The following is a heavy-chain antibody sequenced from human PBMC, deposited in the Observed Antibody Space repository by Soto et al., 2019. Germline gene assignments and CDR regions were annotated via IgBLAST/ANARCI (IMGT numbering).Heavy chain of an antibody. D-gene: IGHD3-10*01. CDR1: GGTFSSYA. J-gene: IGHJ6*02. Sequence: SVKVSCKASGGTFSSYAINWVRQAPGQGLEWMGGIIPIFGTANYAQKFQGRVTITADKSTSTAYMELSSLRSEDTAVYYCARDPRYGSGSYNYYYGMDVWGQGTTVTVSS. CDR3: ARDPRYGSGSYNYYYGMDV. V-gene: IGHV1-69*06. CDR2: IIPIFGTA.